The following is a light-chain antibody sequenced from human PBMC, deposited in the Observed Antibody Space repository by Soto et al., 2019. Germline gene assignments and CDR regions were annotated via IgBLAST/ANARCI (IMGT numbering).Light chain of an antibody. V-gene: IGKV3-20*01. CDR3: QQYGSSPLT. J-gene: IGKJ5*01. CDR2: GAS. CDR1: QSIASTY. Sequence: ELGLTQSPGTLSLSPGERATLFCRASQSIASTYLAWYQQKPGQAPRLLIYGASSRATGIPDRISGSGSGTDFTLTISRLEPEDFAVYYCQQYGSSPLTFGGGTRVETK.